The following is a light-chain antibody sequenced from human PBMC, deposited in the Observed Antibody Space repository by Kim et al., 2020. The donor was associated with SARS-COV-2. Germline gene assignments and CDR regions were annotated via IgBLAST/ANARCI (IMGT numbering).Light chain of an antibody. Sequence: VALGQTVRITCQGDSIRSYYATWYQQKPGQAPIVVIYGKNNRPSGIPDRFSGSSSGDTASLTITGTQAGDEADYYCNSRGSNDNVLFGGGTQLTVL. CDR1: SIRSYY. J-gene: IGLJ2*01. CDR2: GKN. CDR3: NSRGSNDNVL. V-gene: IGLV3-19*01.